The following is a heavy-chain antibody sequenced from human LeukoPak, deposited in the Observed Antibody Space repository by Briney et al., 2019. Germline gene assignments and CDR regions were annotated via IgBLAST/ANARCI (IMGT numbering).Heavy chain of an antibody. V-gene: IGHV4-31*03. CDR2: IYYSGSA. D-gene: IGHD2/OR15-2a*01. J-gene: IGHJ4*02. CDR3: AREVSLDYYYFDY. Sequence: SETLSLNCTVSGGSISSGGYYWSWIRQHPGKGLESIGYIYYSGSAYYNPSLKSRVTISVDTSKNQFSLKLSSVTAADTAVYYCAREVSLDYYYFDYWGQGTLVTVSS. CDR1: GGSISSGGYY.